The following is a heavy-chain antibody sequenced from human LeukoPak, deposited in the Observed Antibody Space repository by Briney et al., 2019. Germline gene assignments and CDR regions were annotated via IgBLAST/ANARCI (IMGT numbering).Heavy chain of an antibody. Sequence: GGSLRLSCEASGFTFSNYAMSWVRQAPGKGLEWVSVIYSGGSTYYADSVKGRFTISRDNSKNTLYLQMNSLRAEDTAVYYCARERDGYNANWFDPWGQGTLVTVSS. CDR1: GFTFSNYA. CDR3: ARERDGYNANWFDP. D-gene: IGHD5-24*01. CDR2: IYSGGST. J-gene: IGHJ5*02. V-gene: IGHV3-53*01.